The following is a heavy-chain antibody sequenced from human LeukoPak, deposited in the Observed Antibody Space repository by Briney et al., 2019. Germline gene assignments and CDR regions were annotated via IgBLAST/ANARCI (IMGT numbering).Heavy chain of an antibody. D-gene: IGHD3-3*01. CDR1: GGSISSYY. J-gene: IGHJ5*02. CDR2: IYTSGST. Sequence: SETLSLTCTVSGGSISSYYWSWIRQPAGKGLEWTGRIYTSGSTNYNPSLKSRVTMSVDTSKNQFSLKLSSVTAADTAVYYCARQKKTSAYYDFWSGYPDWFDPWGQGTLVTVSS. CDR3: ARQKKTSAYYDFWSGYPDWFDP. V-gene: IGHV4-4*07.